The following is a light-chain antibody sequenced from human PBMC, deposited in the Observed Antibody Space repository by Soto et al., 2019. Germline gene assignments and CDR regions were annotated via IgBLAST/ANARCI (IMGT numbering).Light chain of an antibody. CDR3: SSYAGRNTLV. V-gene: IGLV2-8*01. Sequence: QSVLTQPPSASGSPGQSVTISCTGTSSDVGGYNYVSWYQQHPCKVPKLMIYEVSKRPSGVPDRFSGSKSGNTASLTVSGLQAEDEADYYCSSYAGRNTLVFGGGTKLTVL. J-gene: IGLJ2*01. CDR1: SSDVGGYNY. CDR2: EVS.